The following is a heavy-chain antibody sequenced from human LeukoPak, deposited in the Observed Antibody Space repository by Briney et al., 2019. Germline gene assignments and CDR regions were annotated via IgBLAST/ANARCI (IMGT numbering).Heavy chain of an antibody. Sequence: ASVKVSCKASGYTFTGYYMHRVRQAPGQGLEWVAWIYPDSGGTNYAQKFQGNVTMTRDTSISTAYIELSRLRSDDTAVYYGARANLDSRYSSSPYYYYGMDGWGQGTTVTVSS. CDR3: ARANLDSRYSSSPYYYYGMDG. CDR2: IYPDSGGT. CDR1: GYTFTGYY. V-gene: IGHV1-2*02. J-gene: IGHJ6*02. D-gene: IGHD6-6*01.